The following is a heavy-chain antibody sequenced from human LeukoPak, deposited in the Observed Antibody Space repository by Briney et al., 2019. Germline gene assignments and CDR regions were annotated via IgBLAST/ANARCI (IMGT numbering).Heavy chain of an antibody. Sequence: LSLTCTVSGGSISSGGYYWSWVRQAPGKGLERVSAISGSGSSTYDADSVKGRFTISRDNSKNTLYLQMNSLRAEDTAVYYCAKDRSDGYSSSWYYHYAMDVWGRGTTVTVSS. CDR2: ISGSGSST. CDR3: AKDRSDGYSSSWYYHYAMDV. V-gene: IGHV3-23*01. CDR1: GGSISSGGYY. J-gene: IGHJ6*02. D-gene: IGHD6-13*01.